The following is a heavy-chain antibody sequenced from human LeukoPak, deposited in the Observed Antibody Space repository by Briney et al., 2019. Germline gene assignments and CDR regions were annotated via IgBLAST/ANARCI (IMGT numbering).Heavy chain of an antibody. CDR3: ARASEWLIFDY. V-gene: IGHV3-53*04. CDR2: IYSGGST. CDR1: GFTVSSNY. J-gene: IGHJ4*02. Sequence: PGGSLRLSRAASGFTVSSNYMSWVRQAPGKGLEWVSVIYSGGSTYYADSVKGRFTISRHNSKNTLYLQMNSLRAEDTAVYYCARASEWLIFDYWGQGTLVTVSS. D-gene: IGHD6-19*01.